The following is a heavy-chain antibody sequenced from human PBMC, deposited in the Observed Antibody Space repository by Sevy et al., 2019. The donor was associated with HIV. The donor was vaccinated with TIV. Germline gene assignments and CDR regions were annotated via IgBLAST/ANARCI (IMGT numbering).Heavy chain of an antibody. CDR1: GGSISSSSYY. Sequence: GSLRLSCTVSGGSISSSSYYWGWIRQPPGKGLEWIGSIYYSGSTYYNPSLKSRVTISVDTSKNQFSLKLSSVTAEDTAVYYCARQRPYYDFWSGYLVGAAHYYYGMDVWGQGTTVTVSS. J-gene: IGHJ6*02. D-gene: IGHD3-3*01. CDR2: IYYSGST. V-gene: IGHV4-39*01. CDR3: ARQRPYYDFWSGYLVGAAHYYYGMDV.